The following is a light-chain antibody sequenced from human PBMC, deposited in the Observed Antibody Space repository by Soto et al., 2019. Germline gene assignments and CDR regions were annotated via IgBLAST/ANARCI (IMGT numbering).Light chain of an antibody. CDR2: DVT. V-gene: IGLV2-14*01. CDR1: SSDVGDNNY. J-gene: IGLJ1*01. CDR3: SLYTSSSTLYV. Sequence: QSALTQPASVSGSPGQSITISCTGTSSDVGDNNYVSWYQQHPGKAPKLMIYDVTHRPSGISNRFSGSKSGNTASLTISGLQAEYEADYYCSLYTSSSTLYVFGTGTKLTVL.